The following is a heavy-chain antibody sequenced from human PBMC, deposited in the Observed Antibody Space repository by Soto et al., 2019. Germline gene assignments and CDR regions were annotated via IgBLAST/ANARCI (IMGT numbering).Heavy chain of an antibody. CDR1: GGSISSSTHY. CDR3: PRRKGYDSSTYYFDY. J-gene: IGHJ4*02. Sequence: PSETLSLTCTVSGGSISSSTHYWGWIRQPPGKGLEWIGSMYYNGNMYYNPSLKSRVTISVDTSKNQFSLDLRSVTAADTAVYYCPRRKGYDSSTYYFDYWGQGTLVTVSS. CDR2: MYYNGNM. D-gene: IGHD3-22*01. V-gene: IGHV4-39*01.